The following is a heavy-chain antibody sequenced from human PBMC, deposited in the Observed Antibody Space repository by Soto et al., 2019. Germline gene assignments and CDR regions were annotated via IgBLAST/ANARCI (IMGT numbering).Heavy chain of an antibody. CDR1: GGSISSYY. Sequence: SETLSLTCTVSGGSISSYYWSWIRQPPGKGLEWIGYIYYSGSTNYNPSLKSRVTISVDTSKNQFSLKLSSVTAADTAVYYCARDSCSGVSCYSFLDYYGLDVWGQGTTVTVSS. CDR2: IYYSGST. D-gene: IGHD2-15*01. V-gene: IGHV4-59*01. J-gene: IGHJ6*02. CDR3: ARDSCSGVSCYSFLDYYGLDV.